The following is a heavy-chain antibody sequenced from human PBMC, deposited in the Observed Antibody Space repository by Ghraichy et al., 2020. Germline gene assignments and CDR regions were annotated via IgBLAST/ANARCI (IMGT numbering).Heavy chain of an antibody. CDR3: ARDIKSSSWSYYYYAMDV. CDR1: RLTFSGYS. CDR2: ISYDGSNK. J-gene: IGHJ6*02. D-gene: IGHD6-13*01. Sequence: GESLRLSCAASRLTFSGYSMDWVRQAPGKGLEWVAVISYDGSNKYYADSVKGRFTISRDNSKNTVYLQMNSLRAEDTAVYYCARDIKSSSWSYYYYAMDVWGQGTTVTVSS. V-gene: IGHV3-30-3*01.